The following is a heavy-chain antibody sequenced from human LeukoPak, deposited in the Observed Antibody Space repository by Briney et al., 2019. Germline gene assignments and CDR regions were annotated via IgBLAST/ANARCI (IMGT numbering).Heavy chain of an antibody. Sequence: GGSLRLSCAASGFTFSSYSMNWVRQAPGKGLEWVSSISSSSSYIYYADSVKGRFTISRDNAKNSLYLQMNSLRAEDTAVYYCARDSGPHGTFDYWGQGTLVTVSS. V-gene: IGHV3-21*01. CDR1: GFTFSSYS. D-gene: IGHD6-19*01. J-gene: IGHJ4*02. CDR2: ISSSSSYI. CDR3: ARDSGPHGTFDY.